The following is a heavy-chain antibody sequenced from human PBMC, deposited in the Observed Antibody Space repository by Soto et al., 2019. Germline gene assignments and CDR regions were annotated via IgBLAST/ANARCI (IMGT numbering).Heavy chain of an antibody. CDR2: IIPIFGTA. Sequence: SVKVSCKASGGTFSSYAISWVRQAPGQGLEWMGGIIPIFGTANYAQKFQGRVTITADKSTSTAYLELSSLRSEDTAVYYCAGPIVVVPAATGYYYYGMDVWGQGTTVTVSS. V-gene: IGHV1-69*06. J-gene: IGHJ6*02. CDR3: AGPIVVVPAATGYYYYGMDV. D-gene: IGHD2-2*01. CDR1: GGTFSSYA.